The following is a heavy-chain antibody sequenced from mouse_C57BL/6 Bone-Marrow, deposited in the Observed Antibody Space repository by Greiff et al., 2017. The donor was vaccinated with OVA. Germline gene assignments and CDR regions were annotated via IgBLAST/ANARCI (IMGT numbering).Heavy chain of an antibody. D-gene: IGHD1-3*01. CDR1: GFTFSSYA. Sequence: EVHLVESGGGLVKPGGSLKLSCAASGFTFSSYAMSWVRQTPEKRLEWVATISDGGSYTYYPDNVKGRFTISRDNAKNNLYLQMSHLKSEDTAMYYCARDPPSGFAYWGQGTLVTVSA. J-gene: IGHJ3*01. CDR2: ISDGGSYT. V-gene: IGHV5-4*01. CDR3: ARDPPSGFAY.